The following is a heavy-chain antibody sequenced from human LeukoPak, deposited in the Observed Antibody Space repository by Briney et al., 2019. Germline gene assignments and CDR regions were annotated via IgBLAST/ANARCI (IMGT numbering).Heavy chain of an antibody. CDR1: GYSFNHYG. CDR2: ITAFNGNT. V-gene: IGHV1-18*01. D-gene: IGHD3-10*01. Sequence: ASVKVSCKASGYSFNHYGITWVRQAPGQGLEWMGWITAFNGNTKYAQKVQGRVAMTTDTSTSTAYMELTSLRSNAPGVYYCAGVYVDGSGYWTYWGQGTLVTVSS. J-gene: IGHJ4*02. CDR3: AGVYVDGSGYWTY.